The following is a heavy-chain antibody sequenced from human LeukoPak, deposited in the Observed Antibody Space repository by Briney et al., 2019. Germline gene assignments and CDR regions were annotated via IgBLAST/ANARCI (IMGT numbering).Heavy chain of an antibody. J-gene: IGHJ5*02. V-gene: IGHV3-7*01. D-gene: IGHD3-3*01. CDR2: IKQDGSEK. Sequence: GGSLRLPCAASGFTFSSYWMSWVRQAPGKGLEWVANIKQDGSEKYYVDSVKGRFTISRDNAKNSLYLQMNSLRAEDTAVYYCARDADYDFWSGYSKGWFDPWGQGTLVTVSS. CDR1: GFTFSSYW. CDR3: ARDADYDFWSGYSKGWFDP.